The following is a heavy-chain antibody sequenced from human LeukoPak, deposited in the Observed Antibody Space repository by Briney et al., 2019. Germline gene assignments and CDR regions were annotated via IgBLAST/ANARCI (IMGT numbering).Heavy chain of an antibody. V-gene: IGHV4-30-4*08. CDR1: GGSISSGDYY. Sequence: SETLSLTCTVSGGSISSGDYYWSWIRQPPGKGLEWIGYIYHSGSTYYNPSLKSRVTISVDTSKNQFSLKLSSVTAADTAVYYCARKYYYDSSGYYYDYWGQGTLVTVSS. CDR2: IYHSGST. J-gene: IGHJ4*02. D-gene: IGHD3-22*01. CDR3: ARKYYYDSSGYYYDY.